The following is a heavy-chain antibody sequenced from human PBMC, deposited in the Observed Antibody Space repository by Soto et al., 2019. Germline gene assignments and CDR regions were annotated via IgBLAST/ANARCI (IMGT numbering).Heavy chain of an antibody. CDR2: ISAYNGNT. V-gene: IGHV1-18*04. CDR3: ARDRLEETQYDRAWEAY. D-gene: IGHD3-22*01. J-gene: IGHJ4*02. CDR1: GYTFSNYG. Sequence: QVQLVQSGAEVKKPGASVNVSCKASGYTFSNYGISWVRQAPGQGLEWMGWISAYNGNTNYAQKLQGRVTMTTDTSTSSVYMELRSLRSDDTAVYYCARDRLEETQYDRAWEAYCGQGSLLIVSS.